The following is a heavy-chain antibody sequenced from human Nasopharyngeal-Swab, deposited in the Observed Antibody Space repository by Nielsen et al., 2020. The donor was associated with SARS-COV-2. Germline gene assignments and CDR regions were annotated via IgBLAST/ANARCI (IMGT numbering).Heavy chain of an antibody. CDR2: ISVYNGNT. V-gene: IGHV1-18*01. D-gene: IGHD6-13*01. Sequence: ASVKVSCKASGYTFTSYGITWVRQAPGQGLEWMGWISVYNGNTNHAQKFQGRVTMTTDTSTSTSYMELSSLRSDDTAVYYCARGGAPLSAAADPYYYYYYGMDVWGQGTTVTVSS. CDR1: GYTFTSYG. CDR3: ARGGAPLSAAADPYYYYYYGMDV. J-gene: IGHJ6*02.